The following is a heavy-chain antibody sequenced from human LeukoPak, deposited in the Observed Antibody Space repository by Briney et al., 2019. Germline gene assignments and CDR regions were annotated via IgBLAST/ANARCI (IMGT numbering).Heavy chain of an antibody. CDR3: AKRSGSGGPFDY. Sequence: PGGSLRLSCEASGFSFSTYNMNWVRQAPGRGLEWVSNISPGGSTNYADSVKGRFTISRDNYKNTMYLQMNSLRAEDTAVYYCAKRSGSGGPFDYWGQGILVTVSS. D-gene: IGHD3-10*01. CDR2: ISPGGST. V-gene: IGHV3-23*01. J-gene: IGHJ4*02. CDR1: GFSFSTYN.